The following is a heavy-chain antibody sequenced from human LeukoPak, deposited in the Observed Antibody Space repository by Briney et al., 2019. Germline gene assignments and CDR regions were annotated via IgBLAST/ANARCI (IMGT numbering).Heavy chain of an antibody. CDR2: ISGGRGST. Sequence: GGSLRLSCAASGFTFSSSAMTWVRQAPGKGLEWISGISGGRGSTYYADSVKGRFTISRDNAKNTLFLQMDSLRAEDTAVYYCARGFSMTYFDCWGQGTLVTVSS. D-gene: IGHD2/OR15-2a*01. V-gene: IGHV3-23*01. CDR1: GFTFSSSA. J-gene: IGHJ4*02. CDR3: ARGFSMTYFDC.